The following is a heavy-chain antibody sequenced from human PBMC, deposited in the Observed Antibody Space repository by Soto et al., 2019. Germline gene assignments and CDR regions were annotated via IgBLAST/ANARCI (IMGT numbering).Heavy chain of an antibody. CDR3: ARDTGFGGPAGNYYFDF. CDR1: GGDINSLY. D-gene: IGHD5-12*01. CDR2: IYTSGST. Sequence: SETLSLTCTVSGGDINSLYWIFSRQPAVKGLEWIGRIYTSGSTNYNPSLKSRVTMSLDTSKNQVSLNLNSVTAADTAVYYCARDTGFGGPAGNYYFDFWGQGNMVTVSS. J-gene: IGHJ4*02. V-gene: IGHV4-4*07.